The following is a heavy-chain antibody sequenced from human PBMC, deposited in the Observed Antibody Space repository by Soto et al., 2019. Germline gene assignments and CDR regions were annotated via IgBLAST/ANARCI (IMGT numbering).Heavy chain of an antibody. CDR1: GFTLSSYG. Sequence: GGSLRLSCAASGFTLSSYGMHLVRQAPGKGLEWVAVIWYDGSNKYYADSVKGRFTISRDNSKNTLYLQMNSLRAEDTAVYYCARDLAYCSSTSCYSHYYGMDVWGQGPTVTVSS. D-gene: IGHD2-2*01. CDR3: ARDLAYCSSTSCYSHYYGMDV. J-gene: IGHJ6*02. CDR2: IWYDGSNK. V-gene: IGHV3-33*01.